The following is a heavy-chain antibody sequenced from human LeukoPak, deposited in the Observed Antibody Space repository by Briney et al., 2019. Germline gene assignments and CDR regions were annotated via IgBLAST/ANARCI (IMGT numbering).Heavy chain of an antibody. CDR3: ARARRSGWYNPEYFFDS. J-gene: IGHJ4*02. CDR1: GYTFTGYY. CDR2: SNPNSGGK. D-gene: IGHD6-19*01. Sequence: ASVKVSFKASGYTFTGYYMHWVRQPPAQGLEWMGWSNPNSGGKNYAQKCKGWVTMARDKSMSTAYLEMSRLRSDDTAVYYCARARRSGWYNPEYFFDSWGQGTLVTVSS. V-gene: IGHV1-2*04.